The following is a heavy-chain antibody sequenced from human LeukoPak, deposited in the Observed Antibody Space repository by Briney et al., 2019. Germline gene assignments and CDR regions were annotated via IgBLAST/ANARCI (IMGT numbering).Heavy chain of an antibody. CDR1: GFTFSDYY. CDR2: ISSSSSYT. V-gene: IGHV3-11*05. D-gene: IGHD3-10*01. CDR3: ARESSGSYYNRRY. J-gene: IGHJ4*02. Sequence: GGSLRLSCAASGFTFSDYYMSWIRQAPGKGLEWVSYISSSSSYTNYADSVRGRFTISRDNAKNSLYLQMNSLRAEDTAVYYCARESSGSYYNRRYWGQGTLVTVSS.